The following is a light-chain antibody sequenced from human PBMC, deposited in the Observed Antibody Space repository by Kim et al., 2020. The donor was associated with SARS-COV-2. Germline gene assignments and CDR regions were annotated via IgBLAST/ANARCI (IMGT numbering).Light chain of an antibody. CDR3: SSYAGSNNVV. V-gene: IGLV2-8*01. CDR1: SSDVGGYNY. Sequence: QSALTQPPSASGSPGQSVTISCTGTSSDVGGYNYVSWYQQHPGKAPKLMIYEVSKRPSGVPDRFSGSKSGNTASLTVSGLQAEDEADYYCSSYAGSNNVVFGRGTKVTVL. CDR2: EVS. J-gene: IGLJ2*01.